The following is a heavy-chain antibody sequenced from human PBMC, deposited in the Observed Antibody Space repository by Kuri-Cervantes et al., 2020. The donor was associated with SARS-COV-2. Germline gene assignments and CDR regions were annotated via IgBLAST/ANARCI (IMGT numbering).Heavy chain of an antibody. CDR3: ARGGGGYCSSTSCYYYYYGMDV. Sequence: LRLSCTVSGGSISSGDYYWSWIRQPPGKGLGWIGYIYYSGSTYYNPSLKSRVTISVDTSKNQFSLKLSSVTATDTAVYYCARGGGGYCSSTSCYYYYYGMDVWGQGTTVTVSS. D-gene: IGHD2-2*01. J-gene: IGHJ6*02. CDR2: IYYSGST. CDR1: GGSISSGDYY. V-gene: IGHV4-30-4*01.